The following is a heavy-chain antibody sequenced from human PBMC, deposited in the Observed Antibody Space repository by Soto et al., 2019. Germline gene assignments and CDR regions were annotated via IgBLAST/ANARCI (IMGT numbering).Heavy chain of an antibody. CDR3: ATGLVSGTRQLVWPFMDV. Sequence: ASVKVSCKVSGYTLTELSMHWVRQAPGKGLEWMGGFDPEGGETIYAQKFQGRVTMTEDTSTDTAYMELSSLRSEDTAVYYCATGLVSGTRQLVWPFMDVGGQGTRV. CDR1: GYTLTELS. CDR2: FDPEGGET. V-gene: IGHV1-24*01. J-gene: IGHJ6*02. D-gene: IGHD6-13*01.